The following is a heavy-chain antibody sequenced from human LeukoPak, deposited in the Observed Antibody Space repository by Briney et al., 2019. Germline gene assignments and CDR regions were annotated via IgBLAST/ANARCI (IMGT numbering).Heavy chain of an antibody. CDR3: AGVHYYGSGSHDY. CDR2: MNPNSGNT. V-gene: IGHV1-8*03. J-gene: IGHJ4*02. Sequence: ASVKVSCKASGYTFTRYDINWVREAPGQGLEWMGWMNPNSGNTGYAQKFQGRVTITRNTSISTAYMELSSLRSEDTAVYYCAGVHYYGSGSHDYWGQGILVTVSS. D-gene: IGHD3-10*01. CDR1: GYTFTRYD.